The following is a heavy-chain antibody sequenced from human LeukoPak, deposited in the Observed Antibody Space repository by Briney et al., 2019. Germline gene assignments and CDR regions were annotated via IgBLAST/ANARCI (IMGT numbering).Heavy chain of an antibody. CDR2: IYYSGST. Sequence: SQTLSLTCTVSGGSITSGGYYWAWIRQHPGKGLEWIGYIYYSGSTYYNPSLESRLAISIDTSQNQFFLKLSSMTAADTAVYYCATGRLFEYWGQGALVTVSS. J-gene: IGHJ4*02. D-gene: IGHD7-27*01. CDR1: GGSITSGGYY. CDR3: ATGRLFEY. V-gene: IGHV4-31*03.